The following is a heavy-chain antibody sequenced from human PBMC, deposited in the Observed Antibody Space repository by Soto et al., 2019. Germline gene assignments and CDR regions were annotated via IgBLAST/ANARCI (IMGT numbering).Heavy chain of an antibody. J-gene: IGHJ4*02. D-gene: IGHD3-22*01. CDR2: IRGSGGST. CDR1: GFTFNTYA. V-gene: IGHV3-23*01. CDR3: AKSRPAATMIWYFDY. Sequence: PGGSLRLSCAASGFTFNTYAMSWVRQAPGKGLEWVSTIRGSGGSTYYADSVKGRFTISRDSSRNTLYLQMNSLRAEDTAVYYCAKSRPAATMIWYFDYWGQGTLVTVSS.